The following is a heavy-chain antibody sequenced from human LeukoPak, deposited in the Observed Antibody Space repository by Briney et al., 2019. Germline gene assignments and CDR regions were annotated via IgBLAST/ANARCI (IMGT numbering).Heavy chain of an antibody. CDR3: ARPATLGGYFDL. D-gene: IGHD3-10*01. Sequence: PGGSLRLSCAASGFTFSNYAMTWVRQAPGKGLEWIGYIYYSGSTNYNPSLKSRVTISVDTSKNQFSLKLSSVTAADTAVYYCARPATLGGYFDLWGRGTLVTVSS. CDR1: GFTFSNYA. J-gene: IGHJ2*01. V-gene: IGHV4-59*08. CDR2: IYYSGST.